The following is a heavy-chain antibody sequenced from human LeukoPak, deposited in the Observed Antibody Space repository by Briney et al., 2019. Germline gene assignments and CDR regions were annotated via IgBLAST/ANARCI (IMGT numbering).Heavy chain of an antibody. V-gene: IGHV3-23*01. CDR1: GFTFRSFA. J-gene: IGHJ4*02. CDR3: AKQRASYGYVFDY. D-gene: IGHD5-18*01. CDR2: TSGSGGNT. Sequence: GGSLRLSCAASGFTFRSFAVSWVRQAPGKGLEWVSSTSGSGGNTYYAHSVKGRFTISRDNFKNTLFLQMNSLRAEDTATYYCAKQRASYGYVFDYWGQGTLVTVSS.